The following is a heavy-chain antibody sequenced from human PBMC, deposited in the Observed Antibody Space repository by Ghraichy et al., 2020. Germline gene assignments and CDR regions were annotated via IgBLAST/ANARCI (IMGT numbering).Heavy chain of an antibody. CDR2: ISGSDGTT. Sequence: GGSLRLSCAASGFTFNNYAMSWVRRAPVKGLEWVSAISGSDGTTYYADSVKGRFTISRDNSKDALYLQMNSLRAEDTAIYYCAKRRSDSGNFDTLFDYWGPGTLVTVSA. V-gene: IGHV3-23*01. CDR3: AKRRSDSGNFDTLFDY. J-gene: IGHJ4*02. CDR1: GFTFNNYA. D-gene: IGHD3-9*01.